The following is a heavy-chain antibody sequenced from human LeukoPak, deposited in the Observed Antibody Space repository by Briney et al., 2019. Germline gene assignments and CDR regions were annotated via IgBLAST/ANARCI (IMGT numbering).Heavy chain of an antibody. CDR2: IYYSGST. J-gene: IGHJ3*02. V-gene: IGHV4-61*08. Sequence: SETLSLTCTVSGGSISSGGYYWSWIRQPPGKGLEWIGYIYYSGSTNYNPSLKSRVTISVDTSKNQFSLKLSSVTAADTAVYYCARYPIVATIYDAFDIWGQGTMVTVSS. CDR3: ARYPIVATIYDAFDI. D-gene: IGHD5-12*01. CDR1: GGSISSGGYY.